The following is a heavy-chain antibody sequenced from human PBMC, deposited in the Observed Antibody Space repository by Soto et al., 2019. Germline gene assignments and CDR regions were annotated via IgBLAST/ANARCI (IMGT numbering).Heavy chain of an antibody. CDR3: ASSYYYDSSGQVPYYYYGMDV. CDR1: GYTFTGYY. CDR2: INPNSGGT. V-gene: IGHV1-2*02. J-gene: IGHJ6*02. Sequence: ASVKVSCKASGYTFTGYYMHWVRQAPGQGLEWMGWINPNSGGTNYAQKFQGRVTMTRDTSISTAYMELSRLRSDDTAVYYCASSYYYDSSGQVPYYYYGMDVWGQGTMVTVSS. D-gene: IGHD3-22*01.